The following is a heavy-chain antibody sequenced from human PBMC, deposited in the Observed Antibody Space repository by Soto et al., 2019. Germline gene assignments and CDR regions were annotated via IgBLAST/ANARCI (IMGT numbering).Heavy chain of an antibody. CDR2: IWYDGSNK. Sequence: LRLSCAASGFTFSSYGMHWVRQAPGKGLEWVAVIWYDGSNKYYADSVKGRFTISRDNSKNTLYLQMNSLRAEDTAVYYCARDLRDSSSWYIGFYYYYYYGMDVWGQGTTVTVSS. D-gene: IGHD6-13*01. CDR3: ARDLRDSSSWYIGFYYYYYYGMDV. V-gene: IGHV3-33*01. J-gene: IGHJ6*02. CDR1: GFTFSSYG.